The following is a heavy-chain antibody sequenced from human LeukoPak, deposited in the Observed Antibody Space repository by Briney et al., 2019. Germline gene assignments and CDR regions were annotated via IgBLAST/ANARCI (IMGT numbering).Heavy chain of an antibody. J-gene: IGHJ3*02. V-gene: IGHV3-23*01. Sequence: GRSLRLSCAASGFTFSSYGFSWVRQAPGKGLEWVSAMSGSGGSTYYADSAKGRFTISRDNSKSTLYLQMDSLRADDTAVYYCAREGRDPTIFGVVNDAFDIWGQGTMVSVSS. CDR1: GFTFSSYG. D-gene: IGHD3-3*01. CDR2: MSGSGGST. CDR3: AREGRDPTIFGVVNDAFDI.